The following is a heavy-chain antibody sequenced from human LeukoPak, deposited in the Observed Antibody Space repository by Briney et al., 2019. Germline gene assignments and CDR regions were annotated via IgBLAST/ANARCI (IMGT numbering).Heavy chain of an antibody. CDR1: GYSISSGYY. J-gene: IGHJ5*02. Sequence: SETLSLTCTVSGYSISSGYYWGWIRQPPGKGLEWIGSIYHSGSTYYNPSLKSRVAMSVDTSKNQFSLKLSSVTAADTALYYCVRVYNWFDPWGQGTLVTVSS. CDR3: VRVYNWFDP. V-gene: IGHV4-38-2*02. CDR2: IYHSGST.